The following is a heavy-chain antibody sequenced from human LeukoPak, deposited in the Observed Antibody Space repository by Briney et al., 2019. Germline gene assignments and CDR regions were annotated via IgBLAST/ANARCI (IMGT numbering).Heavy chain of an antibody. CDR2: IYTSGST. CDR1: GGSISSYY. D-gene: IGHD2-21*02. CDR3: ARGAYCGGDCYDFDY. V-gene: IGHV4-4*07. J-gene: IGHJ4*02. Sequence: SETLSLTCTVSGGSISSYYWSWIRQPAGKGLEWIGRIYTSGSTNYNPSLKSRVTMSVDTSKNQFSLKLSSVAAADTAVYYCARGAYCGGDCYDFDYWGQGTLVTVSS.